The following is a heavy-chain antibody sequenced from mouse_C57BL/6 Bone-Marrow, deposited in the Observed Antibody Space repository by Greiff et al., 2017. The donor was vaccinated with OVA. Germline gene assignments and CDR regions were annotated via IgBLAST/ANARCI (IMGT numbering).Heavy chain of an antibody. CDR1: GFNINDDY. CDR2: IDPENGDT. J-gene: IGHJ4*01. Sequence: EVKLMESGAELVRPGASVKLSCTASGFNINDDYMHWVKQRPEQGLEWIGWIDPENGDTEYASKFQGQATITADTSSNTAYLQLSSLTSEDTAVDYGTTPGPYAMDYWGQGTSVTVSS. V-gene: IGHV14-4*01. CDR3: TTPGPYAMDY.